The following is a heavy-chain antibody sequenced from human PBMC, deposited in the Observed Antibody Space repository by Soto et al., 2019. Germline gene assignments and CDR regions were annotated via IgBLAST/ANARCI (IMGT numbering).Heavy chain of an antibody. CDR2: YFIGGNT. CDR3: ARRNRIDIEAED. J-gene: IGHJ4*02. Sequence: SETLSLTCTVSGGSITGGSISSTTYYWGWMRQPPGKGLEWIASYFIGGNTYYNPSLKSRVTTSVDTSQNQFSLKLSSVTAAERGLYTGARRNRIDIEAEDWGEVSLVTV. CDR1: GGSITGGSISSTTYY. D-gene: IGHD3-9*01. V-gene: IGHV4-39*01.